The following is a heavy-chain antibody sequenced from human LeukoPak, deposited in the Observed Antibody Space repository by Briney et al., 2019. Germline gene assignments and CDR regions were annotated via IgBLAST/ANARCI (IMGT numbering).Heavy chain of an antibody. CDR3: ARGEFGDYYYFYMDV. J-gene: IGHJ6*03. CDR1: GFTFRNYA. D-gene: IGHD2/OR15-2a*01. Sequence: PGGSLRLSCAASGFTFRNYAMSWVRQAPGKGLEWVSSITSSNNYIYYGDSVKGRFTISRDDAKNSLFLQMNSLRAEDTATYYCARGEFGDYYYFYMDVWGKGTTVTVSS. V-gene: IGHV3-21*01. CDR2: ITSSNNYI.